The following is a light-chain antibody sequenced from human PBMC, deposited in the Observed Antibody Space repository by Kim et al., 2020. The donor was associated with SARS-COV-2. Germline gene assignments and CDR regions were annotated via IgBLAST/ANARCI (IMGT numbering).Light chain of an antibody. CDR1: SREVGVYNL. CDR3: CSYAGSWV. Sequence: PRKSVTISCNGTSREVGVYNLVSWYQQPPGKAPKLMMYDVSKRPSEVPERFSGSKSGNTASLTISGHQAEDEADYYCCSYAGSWVFGGGTKLTVL. J-gene: IGLJ3*02. CDR2: DVS. V-gene: IGLV2-11*03.